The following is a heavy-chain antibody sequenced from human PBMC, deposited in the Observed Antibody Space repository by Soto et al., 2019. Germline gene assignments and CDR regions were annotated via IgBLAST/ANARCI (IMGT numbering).Heavy chain of an antibody. V-gene: IGHV1-18*01. J-gene: IGHJ6*02. CDR1: GYSFTRYG. CDR2: INTYNGNT. Sequence: GASVKVSCKASGYSFTRYGIAWARQAPGQWLEWMGWINTYNGNTNYAQNLQGRVTLTTDTSTSTAYMELTSLRSNDTAIYYCAMVDVYVTPSPQDVWGQGTTVTVSS. CDR3: AMVDVYVTPSPQDV. D-gene: IGHD3-16*01.